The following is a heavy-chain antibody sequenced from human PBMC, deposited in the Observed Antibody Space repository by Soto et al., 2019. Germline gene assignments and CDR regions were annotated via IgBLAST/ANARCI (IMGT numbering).Heavy chain of an antibody. J-gene: IGHJ6*02. CDR1: GFTFSSYG. CDR3: ARDALSCSGGSCRAGYYGMDV. Sequence: GGSLRLSCAAFGFTFSSYGMHWVRQAPGKGLEWVAVIWYDGSNKYYADSVKGRFTISRDNSKNTLYLQMGSLRAEDMAVYYCARDALSCSGGSCRAGYYGMDVWGQGTTVTVSS. V-gene: IGHV3-33*01. CDR2: IWYDGSNK. D-gene: IGHD2-15*01.